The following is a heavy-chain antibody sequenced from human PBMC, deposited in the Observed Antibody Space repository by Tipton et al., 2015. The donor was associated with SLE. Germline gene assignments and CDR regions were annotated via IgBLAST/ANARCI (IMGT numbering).Heavy chain of an antibody. CDR3: ARRGYDLGGYYHYAMDV. CDR1: GGSFANYQ. V-gene: IGHV4-59*01. J-gene: IGHJ6*02. Sequence: TLSLTCTASGGSFANYQWNWIRQSPERGLEWLGYVYDRGTTNYDPSVMSRIIISFDTSKSQVSLKLFSVTPADTAVYYCARRGYDLGGYYHYAMDVWGQGTTVTVSS. D-gene: IGHD2-15*01. CDR2: VYDRGTT.